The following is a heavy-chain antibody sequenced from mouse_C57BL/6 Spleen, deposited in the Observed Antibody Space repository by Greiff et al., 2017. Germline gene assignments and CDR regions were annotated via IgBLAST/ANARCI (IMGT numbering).Heavy chain of an antibody. CDR1: GYTFTNYT. CDR2: INPSSGYT. J-gene: IGHJ4*01. D-gene: IGHD2-1*01. Sequence: QVQLKESGAELARPGASVKMSCKASGYTFTNYTMHWVKQRPGPGLEWIGYINPSSGYTKYNQKFKDKATLTADKSSSTAYMQLSSLTSEDSAVYYCARSGGNYVDAMDYWGQGTSVTVSS. V-gene: IGHV1-4*01. CDR3: ARSGGNYVDAMDY.